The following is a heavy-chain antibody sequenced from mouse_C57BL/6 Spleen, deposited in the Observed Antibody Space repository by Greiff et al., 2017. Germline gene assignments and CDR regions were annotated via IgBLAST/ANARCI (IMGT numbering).Heavy chain of an antibody. D-gene: IGHD4-1*02. V-gene: IGHV5-9-1*02. CDR1: GFTFSSYA. Sequence: EVKVEESGEGLVKPGGSLKLSCAASGFTFSSYAMSWVRQTPEKRLEWVAYISSGGDYIYYADTVKGRFTISRDNARNTLYLQMSSLKSEDTAMYYCTRAQLGRGRNYSDYWGQGTTLTVSS. J-gene: IGHJ2*01. CDR2: ISSGGDYI. CDR3: TRAQLGRGRNYSDY.